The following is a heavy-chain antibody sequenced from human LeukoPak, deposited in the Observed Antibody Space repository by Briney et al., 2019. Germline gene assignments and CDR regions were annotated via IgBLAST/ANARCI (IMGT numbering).Heavy chain of an antibody. CDR2: INQDGSAK. CDR1: GFTFSSYW. J-gene: IGHJ4*02. Sequence: GGSLRLSCAASGFTFSSYWMSWVRQAPGKGLEWVANINQDGSAKDYGGSVEGRFTISRDNAKNLLYLQMNSLTAEDTAVYFCASAPNENYFDFWGQGTLVTVSS. V-gene: IGHV3-7*01. CDR3: ASAPNENYFDF.